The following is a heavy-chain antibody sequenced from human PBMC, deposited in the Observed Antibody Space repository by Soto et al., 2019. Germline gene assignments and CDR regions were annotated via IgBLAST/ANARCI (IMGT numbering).Heavy chain of an antibody. Sequence: AASVKVSCKGSGYTFTGYYIHWVRQTPGQEPEWMGEISPQTGGTKYAQKYQGRVTMTRDTSITTVYMESSNLSPDDTAVYYCGRGRSGELVIFYWGQGTLVTVSS. CDR3: GRGRSGELVIFY. J-gene: IGHJ4*02. CDR2: ISPQTGGT. D-gene: IGHD1-26*01. CDR1: GYTFTGYY. V-gene: IGHV1-2*02.